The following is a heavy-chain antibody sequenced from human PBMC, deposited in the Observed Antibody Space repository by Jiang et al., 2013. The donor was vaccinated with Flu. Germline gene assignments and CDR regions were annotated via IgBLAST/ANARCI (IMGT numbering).Heavy chain of an antibody. Sequence: SCAASGFTFSSYAMSWVRQAPGKGLEWVSAISGSGGSTYYADSVKGRFTISRDNSKNTLYLQMNSLRAEDTAVYYCAKDTPMERNYYYYYYMDVWGKGTTVTVSS. CDR2: ISGSGGST. V-gene: IGHV3-23*01. CDR1: GFTFSSYA. D-gene: IGHD5-18*01. J-gene: IGHJ6*03. CDR3: AKDTPMERNYYYYYYMDV.